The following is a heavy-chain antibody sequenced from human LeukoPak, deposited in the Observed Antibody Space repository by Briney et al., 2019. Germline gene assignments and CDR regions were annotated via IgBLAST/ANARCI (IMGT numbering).Heavy chain of an antibody. J-gene: IGHJ4*02. D-gene: IGHD5-18*01. CDR1: GYTFTDYY. V-gene: IGHV1-2*02. CDR3: ARDRIQLWLPNHFDY. Sequence: GASVKVSCKAAGYTFTDYYIHWVRQAHGQGLEWVGWINPTSGGTTYAQRFQGRVTVTRDTPISTAYMELTRLRSDDTAVYYCARDRIQLWLPNHFDYWGQGTVVTVSS. CDR2: INPTSGGT.